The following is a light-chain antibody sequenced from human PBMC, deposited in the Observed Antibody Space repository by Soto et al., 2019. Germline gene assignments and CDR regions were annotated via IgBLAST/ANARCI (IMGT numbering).Light chain of an antibody. V-gene: IGKV3-15*01. CDR2: GAS. CDR1: QSVSSN. CDR3: QQYNKWPLFT. J-gene: IGKJ3*01. Sequence: EIVMTQSPVTLSVSPGERATVSCRANQSVSSNLAWYQQRPGQAPRLLMYGASTRATGIPARFSGSGSGTEFTLTISSLQSEDFAVYYCQQYNKWPLFTFGPGTRVDMK.